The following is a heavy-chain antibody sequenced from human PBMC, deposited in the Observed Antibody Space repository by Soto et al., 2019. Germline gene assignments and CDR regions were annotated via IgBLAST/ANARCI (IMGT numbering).Heavy chain of an antibody. D-gene: IGHD1-26*01. CDR3: AREGGYSGNYVGIDY. Sequence: QVQLVQSGAEVKNPGASVKVSCKASGYTFTSYYMHWVRQAPGQGLEWMGIINPSGGSTSYAQKSQRRVTINRDRSTSTVYMELSSLRSDATSVDICAREGGYSGNYVGIDYWGQGTLVAFAS. CDR1: GYTFTSYY. CDR2: INPSGGST. V-gene: IGHV1-46*01. J-gene: IGHJ4*02.